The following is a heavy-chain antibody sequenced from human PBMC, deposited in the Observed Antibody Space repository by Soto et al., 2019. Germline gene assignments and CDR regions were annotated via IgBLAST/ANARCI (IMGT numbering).Heavy chain of an antibody. CDR1: GGSISSYY. CDR2: AYHNGFT. J-gene: IGHJ4*02. V-gene: IGHV4-59*01. Sequence: SETLSLTCTVSGGSISSYYWNWIRQPPGEGLESIGYAYHNGFTSYNPSLKSRVTISVDMSKNQFYLKMNSVTAADTAVYYCARMSPSYCDSNCSSEGVWIDHWGQGALVTVSS. D-gene: IGHD2-21*02. CDR3: ARMSPSYCDSNCSSEGVWIDH.